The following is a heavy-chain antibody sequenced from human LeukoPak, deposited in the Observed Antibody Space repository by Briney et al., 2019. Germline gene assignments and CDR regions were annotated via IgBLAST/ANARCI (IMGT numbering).Heavy chain of an antibody. Sequence: SETLSLTCTVSGDSFTSVTDYWAWLRQPPGKGLEWIATGDYSGGTYYNPSLESRVAISADMCKNQISLQLTSVTGADTAVYYCAGERGEEYSSGWYKTNFFYNWGQGVRVTVSS. CDR3: AGERGEEYSSGWYKTNFFYN. CDR2: GDYSGGT. J-gene: IGHJ4*02. CDR1: GDSFTSVTDY. D-gene: IGHD6-19*01. V-gene: IGHV4-39*07.